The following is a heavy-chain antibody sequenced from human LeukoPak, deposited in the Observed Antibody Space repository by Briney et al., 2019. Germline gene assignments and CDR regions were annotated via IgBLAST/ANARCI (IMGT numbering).Heavy chain of an antibody. V-gene: IGHV3-53*01. D-gene: IGHD4-17*01. CDR1: GFTVSSNY. Sequence: GGSLRLSCAASGFTVSSNYMNWVRQAPGKGLEWVSVIYSSGSTYYADSAKGRFTISRDNSKNTLYLQMNSLRAEDTAVYYCARDLYGVSHDYWGQGTLVTVSS. J-gene: IGHJ4*02. CDR2: IYSSGST. CDR3: ARDLYGVSHDY.